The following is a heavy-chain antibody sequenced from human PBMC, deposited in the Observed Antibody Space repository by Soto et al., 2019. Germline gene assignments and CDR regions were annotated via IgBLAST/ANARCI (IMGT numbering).Heavy chain of an antibody. D-gene: IGHD2-2*01. J-gene: IGHJ5*02. CDR1: GDSVSSNSAA. V-gene: IGHV6-1*01. CDR3: ARDGGYCSSTSCYDWFDP. CDR2: TYYRSKWYN. Sequence: PSQTLSLTCAISGDSVSSNSAAWNWIRQSPSRGLEWLGRTYYRSKWYNDYAVSVKSRITINPDTSKNQFSLQLNSVTPEDTAVYYCARDGGYCSSTSCYDWFDPWGQGTLVTVSS.